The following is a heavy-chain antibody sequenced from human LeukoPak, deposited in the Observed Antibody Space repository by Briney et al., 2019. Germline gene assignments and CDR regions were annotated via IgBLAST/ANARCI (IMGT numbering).Heavy chain of an antibody. CDR3: AKAFLLFYYDSRGYVDY. CDR1: GFTFSSYA. V-gene: IGHV3-30*04. CDR2: ISCEVSNK. J-gene: IGHJ4*02. D-gene: IGHD3-22*01. Sequence: EGSLRLSCAASGFTFSSYALDWVRQAPGKGLEWVAVISCEVSNKYYADSGKGRFTISRDNPKNTVYLQMNSLRAEETAVYYCAKAFLLFYYDSRGYVDYWGPGTLVTVSS.